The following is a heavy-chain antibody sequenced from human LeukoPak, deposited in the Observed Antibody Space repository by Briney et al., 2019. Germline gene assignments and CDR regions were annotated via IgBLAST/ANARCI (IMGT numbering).Heavy chain of an antibody. CDR2: IKQDGSEK. J-gene: IGHJ6*03. D-gene: IGHD3-10*01. CDR1: GFTFSSYW. CDR3: AREDYGSGSYFYYYYYMDV. V-gene: IGHV3-7*01. Sequence: GGSLRLSCAASGFTFSSYWMSWVRQAPGKGLEWVANIKQDGSEKYYVDSVKGRFTISRDNAKNSLYLQMNSLRAEDTAVYYCAREDYGSGSYFYYYYYMDVWGKGTTVTVSS.